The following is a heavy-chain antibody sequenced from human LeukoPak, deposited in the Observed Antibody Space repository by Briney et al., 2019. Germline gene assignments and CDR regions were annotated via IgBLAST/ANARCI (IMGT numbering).Heavy chain of an antibody. Sequence: SETLSLACTVSGGSISSYYWSWIRQPPGKGLEWIGYIYYSGSTNYNPSLKSRVTILVDTSKNQFSLRLSSVTAADTAVYYCATLTGSDDAFDIWGQGTLVTVSS. J-gene: IGHJ3*02. D-gene: IGHD2-15*01. CDR1: GGSISSYY. CDR3: ATLTGSDDAFDI. V-gene: IGHV4-59*01. CDR2: IYYSGST.